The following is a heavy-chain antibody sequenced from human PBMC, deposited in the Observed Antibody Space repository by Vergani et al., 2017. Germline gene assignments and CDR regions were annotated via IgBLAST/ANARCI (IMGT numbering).Heavy chain of an antibody. J-gene: IGHJ4*02. CDR3: AREYSSSVGFLAY. Sequence: QVQLQESGPGLVKPSETLSLTCIVSGVSIRPYYWSWIRQPAGKGLEWIGRIYTSESTNYNPSLKSRVTMSVDTSKNQFSLKLSSVTAADTAVYYCAREYSSSVGFLAYWGQGTLVTVSS. V-gene: IGHV4-4*07. CDR2: IYTSEST. D-gene: IGHD6-6*01. CDR1: GVSIRPYY.